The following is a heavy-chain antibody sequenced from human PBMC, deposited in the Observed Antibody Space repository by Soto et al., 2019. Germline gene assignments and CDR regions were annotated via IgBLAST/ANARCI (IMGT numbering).Heavy chain of an antibody. D-gene: IGHD3-10*01. CDR3: AHYGSGSQFAY. CDR2: IYWDDDK. Sequence: QITLKESGPPLVKPTQTLTLTCTFSGFSLSTSGVGVGWIRQPPGKALEWLALIYWDDDKRYSPSLKSRLTITKDTSKILVVLTMTNMDPVDTATYYCAHYGSGSQFAYWGQGTLVTVSS. V-gene: IGHV2-5*02. CDR1: GFSLSTSGVG. J-gene: IGHJ4*02.